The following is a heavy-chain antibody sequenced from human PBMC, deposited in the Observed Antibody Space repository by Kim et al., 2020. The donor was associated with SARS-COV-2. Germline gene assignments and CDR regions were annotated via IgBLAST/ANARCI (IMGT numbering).Heavy chain of an antibody. CDR2: INHSGST. CDR3: ARGPITMVRGVIRFWFDP. J-gene: IGHJ5*02. V-gene: IGHV4-34*01. D-gene: IGHD3-10*01. CDR1: GGSFSGYY. Sequence: SETLSLTCAVYGGSFSGYYWSWIRQPPGKGLEWIGEINHSGSTNYNPSLKSRVTISVDTSKNQFSLKLSSVTAADTAVYYCARGPITMVRGVIRFWFDPWGQGTLVTVSS.